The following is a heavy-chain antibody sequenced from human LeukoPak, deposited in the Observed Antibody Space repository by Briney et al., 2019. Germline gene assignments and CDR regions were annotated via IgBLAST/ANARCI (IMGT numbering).Heavy chain of an antibody. V-gene: IGHV3-23*01. CDR2: ISGSGGST. D-gene: IGHD2-21*02. J-gene: IGHJ4*02. Sequence: PGGSLRLSCAASGFTFSSYGMHWVRQAPGKGLEWVSAISGSGGSTYYADSVKGRFTISRDNSKNTLYLQMNSLRAEDTAVYYCAKDMPAVCGGDCYSFSFDYWGQGTLVTVSS. CDR1: GFTFSSYG. CDR3: AKDMPAVCGGDCYSFSFDY.